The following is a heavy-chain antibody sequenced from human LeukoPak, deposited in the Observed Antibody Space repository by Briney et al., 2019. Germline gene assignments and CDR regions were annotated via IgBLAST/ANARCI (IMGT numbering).Heavy chain of an antibody. J-gene: IGHJ5*02. V-gene: IGHV1-69*05. CDR3: ARERDYYDSSGYYLFAP. D-gene: IGHD3-22*01. CDR1: GGTFSSYA. Sequence: GSSVKVSCKASGGTFSSYAISWVRQAPGQGLEWMGGIIPIFGTANYAQKFQGRVTITTDESTSTAYMELSSLRSEDTAVYYCARERDYYDSSGYYLFAPWGKGTRVTAPS. CDR2: IIPIFGTA.